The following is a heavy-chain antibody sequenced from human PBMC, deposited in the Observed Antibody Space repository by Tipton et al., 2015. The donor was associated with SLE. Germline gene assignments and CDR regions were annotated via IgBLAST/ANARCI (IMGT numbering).Heavy chain of an antibody. J-gene: IGHJ4*02. CDR3: ARMRGGTPGYFDY. CDR2: IYTGGGT. Sequence: TLSLTCSVSGGSITTKNYFWSWIRQPAGKGLEWIAHIYTGGGTNYNPSLKSPVTISVDTSKNQLSLRLSSLTAADTAVYYCARMRGGTPGYFDYWGQGILVSVSS. D-gene: IGHD2-15*01. V-gene: IGHV4-61*09. CDR1: GGSITTKNYF.